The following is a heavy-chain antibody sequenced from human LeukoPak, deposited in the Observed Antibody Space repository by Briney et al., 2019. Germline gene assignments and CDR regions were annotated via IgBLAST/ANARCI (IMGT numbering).Heavy chain of an antibody. Sequence: GASVKVSCKASGGTFSSYAISWVRQAPGQGLEWMGGIIPIFGTANYAQKFQGRVTITTDESTSTAYMELSSLRSEDTAVYYCARDQGPSYYMDVWGKGTTVTVSS. CDR1: GGTFSSYA. CDR3: ARDQGPSYYMDV. CDR2: IIPIFGTA. J-gene: IGHJ6*03. V-gene: IGHV1-69*05.